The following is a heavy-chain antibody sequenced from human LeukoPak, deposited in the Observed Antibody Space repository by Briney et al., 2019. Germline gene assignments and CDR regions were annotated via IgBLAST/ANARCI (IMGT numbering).Heavy chain of an antibody. J-gene: IGHJ5*02. CDR2: IIPILGIA. D-gene: IGHD2-2*01. V-gene: IGHV1-69*04. Sequence: SVKVSCKASGGTFSSYAISWVRQAPGQGLEWMGRIIPILGIANYAQKFQGRVTITADKSTSTAYMELSSLRSEDTAVYYCARGQYQLLGMHNWFDPWGQGTLVTVSS. CDR1: GGTFSSYA. CDR3: ARGQYQLLGMHNWFDP.